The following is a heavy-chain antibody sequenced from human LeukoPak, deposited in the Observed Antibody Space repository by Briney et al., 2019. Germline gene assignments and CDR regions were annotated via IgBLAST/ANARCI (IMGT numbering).Heavy chain of an antibody. CDR2: INPNITTT. J-gene: IGHJ4*02. Sequence: ASVKVSCKTSGYTFSGHYIHWVRQAPGQGLEWMGWINPNITTTNFAQKFQGRVTMTRDTSISTAYMDLTWLTSGDTAVYYCARDFEVGARGKVDYWGQGTLVTVSS. CDR1: GYTFSGHY. V-gene: IGHV1-2*02. D-gene: IGHD1-26*01. CDR3: ARDFEVGARGKVDY.